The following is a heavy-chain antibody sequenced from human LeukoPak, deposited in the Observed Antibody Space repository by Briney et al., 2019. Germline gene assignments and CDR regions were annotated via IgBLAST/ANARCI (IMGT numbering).Heavy chain of an antibody. CDR3: ARDLQYGSGRVHWFDP. J-gene: IGHJ5*02. D-gene: IGHD3-10*01. CDR2: IYYSGST. V-gene: IGHV4-59*01. CDR1: GGSISSYY. Sequence: SETLSLTCTVSGGSISSYYWSWIRHPPGKGLEWLGYIYYSGSTKYNPSLKSRVTISVDTSKNQFSLKLSSVTAADTAVYYCARDLQYGSGRVHWFDPWGQGTLVTVSS.